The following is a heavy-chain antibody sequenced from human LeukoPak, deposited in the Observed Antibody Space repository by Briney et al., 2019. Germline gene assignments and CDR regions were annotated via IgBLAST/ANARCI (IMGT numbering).Heavy chain of an antibody. D-gene: IGHD5-18*01. CDR1: GFTFSSYS. CDR2: ISSSGSTI. V-gene: IGHV3-48*04. CDR3: ARVVGYNNFDY. J-gene: IGHJ4*02. Sequence: GGSLRLSCAASGFTFSSYSMSWIRQAPGKGLEWVSYISSSGSTIYYADSVKGRFTISRDNAKNSLYLQMNSLRAEDTAVYYCARVVGYNNFDYWGQGTLVTVSS.